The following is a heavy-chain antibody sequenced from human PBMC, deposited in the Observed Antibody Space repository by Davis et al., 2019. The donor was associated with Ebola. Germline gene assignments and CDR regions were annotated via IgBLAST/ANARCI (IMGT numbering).Heavy chain of an antibody. CDR1: RFTFSSYA. J-gene: IGHJ4*02. V-gene: IGHV3-30-3*01. CDR3: ARDEWSFGVVTVGWGY. CDR2: ISNDGSNK. Sequence: PGGSLRLSCAVSRFTFSSYAMHWVRQAPGKGLEWVSVISNDGSNKYYADSVKDRFTISRDNSKNTLYLQMNSLRAEDTAVYYCARDEWSFGVVTVGWGYWGQGTLVTVSS. D-gene: IGHD3-3*01.